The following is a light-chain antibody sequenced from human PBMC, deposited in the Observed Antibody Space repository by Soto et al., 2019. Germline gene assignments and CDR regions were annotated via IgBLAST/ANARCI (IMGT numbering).Light chain of an antibody. CDR2: EVS. CDR1: SSDVGGYNY. J-gene: IGLJ2*01. Sequence: QSALTQPASVSGSPGQSITISCTGTSSDVGGYNYVSWSQQHPGKAPQLMIYEVSKRPSGVPDRFSGSKSGNTASLTVSGLQAEDEADYYCSSYAGSNMVVFGGGTKLTVL. V-gene: IGLV2-8*01. CDR3: SSYAGSNMVV.